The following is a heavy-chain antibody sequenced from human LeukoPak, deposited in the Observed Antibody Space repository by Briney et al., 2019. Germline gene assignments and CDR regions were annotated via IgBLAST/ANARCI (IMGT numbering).Heavy chain of an antibody. CDR1: GYTFTSYG. V-gene: IGHV1-18*01. CDR3: ARDRGLWYDARAFDV. CDR2: ISTYNGNT. Sequence: ASVKVSCKASGYTFTSYGISWVRQAPGQGLEWMGWISTYNGNTNYAQKLQGRVTMTTDTSTSTAYMELRSLRSDDTAVYYCARDRGLWYDARAFDVWGQGTMVAVSS. J-gene: IGHJ3*01. D-gene: IGHD1-14*01.